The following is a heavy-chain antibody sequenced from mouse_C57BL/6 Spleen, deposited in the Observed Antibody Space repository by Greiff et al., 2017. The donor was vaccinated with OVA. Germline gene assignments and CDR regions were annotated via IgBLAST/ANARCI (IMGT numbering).Heavy chain of an antibody. Sequence: QVQLKESGAELAKPGASVKLSCKASGYTITSYCMHWVKQRPGQGLEWIGYINPSSGNTKYNQKFQDKATLTAAKSSSTAYLQLSSLTYEDSAVNYSARCVPYAMGYWGQGTSVTVSS. J-gene: IGHJ4*01. CDR1: GYTITSYC. CDR2: INPSSGNT. V-gene: IGHV1-7*01. CDR3: ARCVPYAMGY.